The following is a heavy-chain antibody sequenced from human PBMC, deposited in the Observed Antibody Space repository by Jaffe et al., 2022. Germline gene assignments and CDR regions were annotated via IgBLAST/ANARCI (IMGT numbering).Heavy chain of an antibody. D-gene: IGHD2-15*01. CDR3: ARLGYCSGGSCYSPGSYFDY. Sequence: QVQLQQWGAGLLKPSETLSLTCAVYGGSFSGYYWSWIRQPPGKGLEWIGEINHSGSTNYNPSLKSRVTISVDTSKNQFSLKLSSVTAADTAVYYCARLGYCSGGSCYSPGSYFDYWGQGTLVTVSS. CDR1: GGSFSGYY. J-gene: IGHJ4*02. CDR2: INHSGST. V-gene: IGHV4-34*01.